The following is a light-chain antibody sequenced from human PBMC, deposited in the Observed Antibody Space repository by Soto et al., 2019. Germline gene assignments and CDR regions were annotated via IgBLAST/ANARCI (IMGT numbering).Light chain of an antibody. CDR3: AAWDDSLNGHV. CDR1: SSNIGTSS. V-gene: IGLV1-44*01. CDR2: TTN. Sequence: QSALTQPHSASRTPGQRVPISCSGSSSNIGTSSVHWFQQLPGTAPKLLISTTNQRPSGVPERFSGSKSGTSASLAISGLQSEDEADYYCAAWDDSLNGHVFGTGTKVTVL. J-gene: IGLJ1*01.